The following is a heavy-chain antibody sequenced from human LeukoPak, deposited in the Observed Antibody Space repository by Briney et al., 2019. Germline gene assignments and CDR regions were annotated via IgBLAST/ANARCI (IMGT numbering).Heavy chain of an antibody. J-gene: IGHJ4*02. CDR1: GFTFSSYS. V-gene: IGHV3-21*01. D-gene: IGHD2-15*01. CDR3: ARGQWDIVVVVAAEGFDY. CDR2: ISSSSSYI. Sequence: GGSLRLSCAASGFTFSSYSMNWVRQAPGKGLEWVSSISSSSSYIYYADSVKGRFTISRDNAKNSLYLQMNSLRAEDTAVYYCARGQWDIVVVVAAEGFDYWGQGTLVTVSS.